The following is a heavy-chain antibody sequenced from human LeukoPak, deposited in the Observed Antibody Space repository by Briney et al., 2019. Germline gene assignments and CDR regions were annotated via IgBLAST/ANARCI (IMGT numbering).Heavy chain of an antibody. CDR1: GGSISSYY. CDR2: IYTSGST. Sequence: SETLSLTCTVSGGSISSYYWSWIRQPAGKGLEWIGRIYTSGSTNYNPSLKSRVTMSVDTSKNQFSLKLSSVTAADTAVYYCARESRYCSGGSCYSGPYGMDVWGQGTTVTVSS. V-gene: IGHV4-4*07. D-gene: IGHD2-15*01. CDR3: ARESRYCSGGSCYSGPYGMDV. J-gene: IGHJ6*02.